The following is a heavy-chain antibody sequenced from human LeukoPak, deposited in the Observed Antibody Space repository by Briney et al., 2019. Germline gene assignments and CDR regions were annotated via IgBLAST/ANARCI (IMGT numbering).Heavy chain of an antibody. V-gene: IGHV4-30-4*02. D-gene: IGHD2-2*01. Sequence: PSETLSLTCTVSGGSISSGDYYWSWIRQPPGKGLEWIGYIYYSGSTYYNPSLKSRVTISVDTSKNQFSLKLSSVTAADTAVYYCARDVDDSSTSWFDPWGQGTLVTVSS. J-gene: IGHJ5*02. CDR1: GGSISSGDYY. CDR3: ARDVDDSSTSWFDP. CDR2: IYYSGST.